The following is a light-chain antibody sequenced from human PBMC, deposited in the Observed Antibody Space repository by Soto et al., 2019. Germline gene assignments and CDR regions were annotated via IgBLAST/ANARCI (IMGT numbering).Light chain of an antibody. CDR3: QQYYSAPQIT. J-gene: IGKJ4*01. Sequence: AWYQQKSGQPPKLLIYWASTRESGVPARXXGXXXXXXXXXTISSLQAEDVAVYYCQQYYSAPQITFGGGTRVEXK. CDR2: WAS. V-gene: IGKV4-1*01.